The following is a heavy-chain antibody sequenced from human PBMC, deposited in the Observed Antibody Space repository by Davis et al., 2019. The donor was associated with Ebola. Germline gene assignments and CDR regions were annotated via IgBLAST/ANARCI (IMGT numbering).Heavy chain of an antibody. V-gene: IGHV3-73*01. CDR2: TRSKANSYAT. J-gene: IGHJ4*02. CDR1: GFTFSGSA. D-gene: IGHD4-11*01. CDR3: TVTTTHDDY. Sequence: GESLKISCAASGFTFSGSAMHWVRQASGKGLEWVGRTRSKANSYATAYAASVKGRFTISRDDSKNTAYLQMNSLKTEDTAVYYCTVTTTHDDYWGQGTLVTVSS.